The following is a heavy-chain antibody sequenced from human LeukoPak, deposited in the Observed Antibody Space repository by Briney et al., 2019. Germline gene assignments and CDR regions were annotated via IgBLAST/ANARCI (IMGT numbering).Heavy chain of an antibody. V-gene: IGHV3-64*01. D-gene: IGHD1-14*01. CDR3: VRGYGSDY. CDR2: INSNGGST. Sequence: GGSLRLSCGASGFTFRTFAMHWVRQAPGKGLEYVSGINSNGGSTYYANSVRGRFTISRDNSKDTLYLQMGSLRAEDTAVYFCVRGYGSDYWGQGTRVTVSS. J-gene: IGHJ4*02. CDR1: GFTFRTFA.